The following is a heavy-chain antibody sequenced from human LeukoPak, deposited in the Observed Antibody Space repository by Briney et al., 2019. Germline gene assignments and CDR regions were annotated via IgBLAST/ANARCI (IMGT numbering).Heavy chain of an antibody. CDR3: AKDTPDTIAAAPDDYYFDY. Sequence: GGSLRLSCAASGFTFDDYGVSWVRQAPGKGLEWVSGINWNGGSTGYADSVKGRFTISRDNAKNSLYLQMNSLRPEDTAVYYCAKDTPDTIAAAPDDYYFDYWGQGTLVTVSS. V-gene: IGHV3-20*04. D-gene: IGHD6-13*01. CDR2: INWNGGST. CDR1: GFTFDDYG. J-gene: IGHJ4*02.